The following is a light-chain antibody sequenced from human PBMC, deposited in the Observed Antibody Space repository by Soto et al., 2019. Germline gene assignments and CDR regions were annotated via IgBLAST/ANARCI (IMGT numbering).Light chain of an antibody. CDR2: DAS. J-gene: IGKJ2*01. CDR1: QSVSNSY. V-gene: IGKV3D-20*01. CDR3: QQYGSSPPYT. Sequence: EIVLTQSPATLSLSPGERATLSCGASQSVSNSYLAWYQQKPGLAPRLLIYDASSRATGIPVRFSGSGSGTDFTLTISRLEPEDFAVYYCQQYGSSPPYTFGQGTKLEIK.